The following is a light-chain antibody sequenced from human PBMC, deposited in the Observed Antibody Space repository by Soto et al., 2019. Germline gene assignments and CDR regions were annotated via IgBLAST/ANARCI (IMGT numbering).Light chain of an antibody. CDR3: SSYTSSSTYV. CDR2: DVS. CDR1: SSDVGGYNY. J-gene: IGLJ1*01. V-gene: IGLV2-14*03. Sequence: QSALTQPASVSGAPGQSIAISCTGTSSDVGGYNYVSWYQHHPGKAPKLMVYDVSNWPSGVSNRFSGSKSGNTASLTISGLQAEDEADYYCSSYTSSSTYVFGAVTKLTVL.